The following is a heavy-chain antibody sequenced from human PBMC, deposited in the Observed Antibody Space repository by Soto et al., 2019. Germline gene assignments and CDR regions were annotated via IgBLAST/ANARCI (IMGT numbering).Heavy chain of an antibody. CDR3: AKDLEMATFPYHIGN. Sequence: GSLRLSCAASGFTFSSYAMTWVRQAPGKGLEWVSAISGSGGSTYYADSVKGRFTISRDNTKNTLYLQMNSLRAEDTAVYYCAKDLEMATFPYHIGNWGQGTLVTVSS. J-gene: IGHJ4*02. CDR1: GFTFSSYA. D-gene: IGHD5-12*01. V-gene: IGHV3-23*01. CDR2: ISGSGGST.